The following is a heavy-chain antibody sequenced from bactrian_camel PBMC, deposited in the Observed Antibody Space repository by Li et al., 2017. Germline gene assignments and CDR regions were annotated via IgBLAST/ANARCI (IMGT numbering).Heavy chain of an antibody. V-gene: IGHV3S40*01. Sequence: DVQLVESGGGLVQPGGSLRLSCAASGFTFSNYDMTWVRQAPGKGLEWVATVDNDLGNTYYADSVKGRFTVSADSAENTAYLQMNSLKTEDTAVYCCAARNYVLHSSFTFWGQGTQVTVSS. CDR3: AARNYVLHSSFTF. CDR1: GFTFSNYD. J-gene: IGHJ4*01. D-gene: IGHD5*01. CDR2: VDNDLGNT.